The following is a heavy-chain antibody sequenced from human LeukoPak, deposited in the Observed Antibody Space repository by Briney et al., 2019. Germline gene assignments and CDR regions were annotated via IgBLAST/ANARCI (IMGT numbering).Heavy chain of an antibody. CDR3: TLTPSSYCSSTSCYTLHYYYMDV. Sequence: GGSLRLSCAASGFTFSGSAMHWVRQASGKGLEWVGRIKSKTDGGTTDYAAPVKGRFTISRDDSKNTLYLQMNSLKTEDTAVYYCTLTPSSYCSSTSCYTLHYYYMDVWGKGTTVTVSS. D-gene: IGHD2-2*02. J-gene: IGHJ6*03. CDR1: GFTFSGSA. V-gene: IGHV3-15*01. CDR2: IKSKTDGGTT.